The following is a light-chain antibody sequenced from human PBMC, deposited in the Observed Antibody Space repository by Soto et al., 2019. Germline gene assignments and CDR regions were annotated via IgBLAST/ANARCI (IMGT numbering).Light chain of an antibody. Sequence: EIVFTQSPGTLSLSPGERVTLSCRASQSVSSNFLAWYQQKPGQAPRVLIYDTSSRATGIPDRFSGSGSGTDFTLTISRLEPEDFAVYYCQQYGTSPLTVGGGTKGDIK. CDR3: QQYGTSPLT. V-gene: IGKV3-20*01. CDR2: DTS. J-gene: IGKJ4*01. CDR1: QSVSSNF.